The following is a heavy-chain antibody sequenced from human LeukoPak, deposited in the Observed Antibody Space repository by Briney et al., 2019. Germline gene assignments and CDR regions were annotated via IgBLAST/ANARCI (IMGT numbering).Heavy chain of an antibody. V-gene: IGHV4-39*01. D-gene: IGHD6-13*01. CDR2: IYYSGST. J-gene: IGHJ4*02. CDR3: ARHSRGIAAAGFDY. CDR1: GGSISSSSYY. Sequence: SETLSLTCTVSGGSISSSSYYWGWIRQPPGKGLEWIGSIYYSGSTYYNPSLKSRVTISVDTSKNQFSLKLSSVTAADPAVYYCARHSRGIAAAGFDYWGQGTLVTVSS.